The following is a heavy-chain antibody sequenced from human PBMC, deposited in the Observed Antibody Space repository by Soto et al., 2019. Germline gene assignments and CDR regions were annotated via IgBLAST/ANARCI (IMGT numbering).Heavy chain of an antibody. V-gene: IGHV3-23*01. CDR2: ISGRGDGT. CDR1: GFTVTSHA. CDR3: TRSRRSLLMVYGFGGMDV. D-gene: IGHD2-8*01. Sequence: EVQLLESGGGVVQRGGSLRLSCAASGFTVTSHAMSWVRQAPGKGLEWVSSISGRGDGTYYGDSVKGRFTISRDSSSSTLYLEMKNLRGEDTAVYFCTRSRRSLLMVYGFGGMDVWGQGTTVTVSS. J-gene: IGHJ6*02.